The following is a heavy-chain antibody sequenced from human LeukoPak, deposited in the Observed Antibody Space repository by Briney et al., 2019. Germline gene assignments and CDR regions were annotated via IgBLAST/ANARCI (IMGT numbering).Heavy chain of an antibody. Sequence: SETLSLTCTVSGGSISSYYWSWIRQSPGKGLECIGYIHYTGSTNYNPSLKSRVTISVETSKNQFSLKLKSVTAADTAVYYCARSCRILDIVATIRARLGGNGFDIWGQGTMVTVSS. CDR2: IHYTGST. CDR3: ARSCRILDIVATIRARLGGNGFDI. V-gene: IGHV4-59*01. J-gene: IGHJ3*02. D-gene: IGHD5-12*01. CDR1: GGSISSYY.